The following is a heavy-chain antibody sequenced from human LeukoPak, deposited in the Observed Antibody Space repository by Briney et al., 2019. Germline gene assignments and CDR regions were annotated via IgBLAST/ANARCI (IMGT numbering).Heavy chain of an antibody. V-gene: IGHV3-53*01. D-gene: IGHD1-26*01. CDR2: IYSGGST. J-gene: IGHJ4*02. CDR1: GFTFSSYS. Sequence: GGSLRLSCAASGFTFSSYSMNWVRQAPGKGLEWVSVIYSGGSTYYADSVKGRFTISRDNSKNTLYLQMNSLRAEDTAVYYCARDRRGSYYFDYWGQGTLVTVSS. CDR3: ARDRRGSYYFDY.